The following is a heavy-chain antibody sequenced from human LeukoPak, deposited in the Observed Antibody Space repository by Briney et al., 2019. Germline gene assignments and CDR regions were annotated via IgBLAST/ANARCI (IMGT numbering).Heavy chain of an antibody. V-gene: IGHV3-21*01. CDR1: GFTFSSYS. Sequence: GGSLRLSCAASGFTFSSYSMNWVRQAPGKGLEWVSSISSSSSYIYYADPVKGRFTISRDNAKNSLYLQMNSLRAEDTAVYYCARDRKRITGTIDYWGQGTLVTVSS. CDR2: ISSSSSYI. D-gene: IGHD1-20*01. CDR3: ARDRKRITGTIDY. J-gene: IGHJ4*02.